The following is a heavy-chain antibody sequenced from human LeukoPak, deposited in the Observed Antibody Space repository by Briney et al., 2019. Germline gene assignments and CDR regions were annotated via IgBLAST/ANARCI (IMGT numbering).Heavy chain of an antibody. V-gene: IGHV4-61*01. CDR1: GGSVSSGSYY. J-gene: IGHJ4*02. Sequence: SETLSLTCNVSGGSVSSGSYYWSWIRQPPGKGLEWIGYIYYSGGTSYTPSLNPSLKSRVTISGDTSKNQLSLKLTSVTAAGTAVYYCARDRLPSTPLDYWGQGTLVTVSS. CDR3: ARDRLPSTPLDY. CDR2: IYYSGGT. D-gene: IGHD5-12*01.